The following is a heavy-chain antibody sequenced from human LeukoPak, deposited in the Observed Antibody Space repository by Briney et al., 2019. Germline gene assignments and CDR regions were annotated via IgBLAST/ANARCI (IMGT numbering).Heavy chain of an antibody. CDR3: ARIDCGNYFLDF. CDR2: IKLDGSEK. D-gene: IGHD1-26*01. Sequence: GGSLRLSCEASGFTFSSYWLTWVRQTPGMGLEWVANIKLDGSEKYYVDSVKGRFTVSRDNAKNSLYLQMNSLRVEDTAVYYCARIDCGNYFLDFWGQGTLVTVSS. V-gene: IGHV3-7*01. J-gene: IGHJ4*02. CDR1: GFTFSSYW.